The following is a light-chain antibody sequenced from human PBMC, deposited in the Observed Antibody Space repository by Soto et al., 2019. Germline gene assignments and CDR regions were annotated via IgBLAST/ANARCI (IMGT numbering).Light chain of an antibody. V-gene: IGLV2-23*02. CDR2: EVT. Sequence: QSVLTQPASVSGSPGQSITISCTGTSSDVGSYNLVSWYQQHPGKAPKLMIYEVTKRPSGVSNRFSGSKSGNTASLTISGVQAEDEADYYCCSYVGSSTLVFGGGTKLTVL. J-gene: IGLJ2*01. CDR3: CSYVGSSTLV. CDR1: SSDVGSYNL.